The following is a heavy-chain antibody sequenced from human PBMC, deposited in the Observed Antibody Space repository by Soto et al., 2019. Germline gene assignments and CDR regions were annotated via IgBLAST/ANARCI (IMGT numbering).Heavy chain of an antibody. V-gene: IGHV4-4*02. J-gene: IGHJ4*02. D-gene: IGHD2-2*01. CDR1: GGSISSSNW. Sequence: SETLSLTCVVSGGSISSSNWWSCVRQPPGKGLEWIGEIYHSGSTNYNPSPKSRVTMSVDKSKNQFSLKLSSVTAADTAVYYCARVNLYSRTWYPDNWGQGTLVTV. CDR3: ARVNLYSRTWYPDN. CDR2: IYHSGST.